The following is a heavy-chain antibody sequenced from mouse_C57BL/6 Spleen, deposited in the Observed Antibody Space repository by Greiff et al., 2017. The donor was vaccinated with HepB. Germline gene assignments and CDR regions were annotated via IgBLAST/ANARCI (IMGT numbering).Heavy chain of an antibody. CDR1: GYTFTSYW. V-gene: IGHV1-61*01. D-gene: IGHD2-3*01. J-gene: IGHJ2*01. CDR3: ARFYDGYLDY. Sequence: QVQLKQPGAELVRPGSSVKLSCKASGYTFTSYWMDWVKQRPGQGLEWIGNIYPSDSETHYNQKFKDKATLTVDKSSGTAYMQLSSLTSEDSAVYYCARFYDGYLDYWGQGTTLTVSS. CDR2: IYPSDSET.